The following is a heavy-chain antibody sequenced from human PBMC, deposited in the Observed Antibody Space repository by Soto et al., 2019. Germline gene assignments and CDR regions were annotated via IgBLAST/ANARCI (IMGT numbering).Heavy chain of an antibody. CDR1: GASLSGYY. V-gene: IGHV4-34*01. CDR2: INESGSP. J-gene: IGHJ6*03. Sequence: QVQLQQWGAGLLKPSETLSLTCAVSGASLSGYYWTWIRQSPGKGREWIAEINESGSPNYSTSLKNQVTISIDTSKNQFSLTLSSETAADTAVYYCGGGRHYGSGSDSIRSGFQYYFYIDVWGKGTTVTVSS. D-gene: IGHD3-10*01. CDR3: GGGRHYGSGSDSIRSGFQYYFYIDV.